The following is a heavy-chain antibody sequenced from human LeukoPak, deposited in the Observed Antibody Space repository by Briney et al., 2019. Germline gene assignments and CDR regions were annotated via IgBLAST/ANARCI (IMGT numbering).Heavy chain of an antibody. CDR3: ARARIGFDGKSYDAFDI. J-gene: IGHJ3*02. Sequence: ASVKVSCKASDDTFRSYGFSWVRQAPGQGLEWVGWISVYNGNTKYAQKFQDRVTMTTDTFTNTAYMELSSLRSEDTAVYYCARARIGFDGKSYDAFDIWGQGTMVTVSS. D-gene: IGHD3-10*01. V-gene: IGHV1-18*01. CDR2: ISVYNGNT. CDR1: DDTFRSYG.